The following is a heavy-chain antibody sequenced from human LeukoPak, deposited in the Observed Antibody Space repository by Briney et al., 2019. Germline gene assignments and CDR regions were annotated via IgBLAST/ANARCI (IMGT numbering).Heavy chain of an antibody. Sequence: PGGSLRLSCAASGFTFSSYAMSWVRQAPGKGLEWVSAISGSGGSTYYADSVKGRFTISRDNSKNTLYLQMNSLRAEDTAVYYCAKPRHVNYYGSGSCDYWGQGTLVTVSS. CDR3: AKPRHVNYYGSGSCDY. D-gene: IGHD3-10*01. CDR2: ISGSGGST. J-gene: IGHJ4*02. V-gene: IGHV3-23*01. CDR1: GFTFSSYA.